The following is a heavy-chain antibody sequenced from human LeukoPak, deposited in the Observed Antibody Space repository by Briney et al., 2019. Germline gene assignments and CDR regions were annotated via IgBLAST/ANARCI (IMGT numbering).Heavy chain of an antibody. Sequence: GASVTVSCTASGFTFTNYDINWVRQATGQGLEWIGWMNPRNGNTGYAQKFQGRVTMTRDTSISTAYMELRSLRPEDTAVYYCVRDGEGVAISVNYWFDPWGQGTLVTVSS. V-gene: IGHV1-8*01. CDR1: GFTFTNYD. D-gene: IGHD3-10*01. CDR2: MNPRNGNT. J-gene: IGHJ5*02. CDR3: VRDGEGVAISVNYWFDP.